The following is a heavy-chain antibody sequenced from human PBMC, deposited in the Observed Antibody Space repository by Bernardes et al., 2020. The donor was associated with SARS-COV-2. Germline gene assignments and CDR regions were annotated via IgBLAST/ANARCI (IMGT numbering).Heavy chain of an antibody. Sequence: GASLKTARKVSRDSFTRYWIGWVRPMPGKGLEWLGIIYPGDSDTRYSPSFQGQVTISADKSISTAYLQWSSLKASDTAMYYCARPRRPEAYCGGDCFWYFDLWGRGTLVTVSS. D-gene: IGHD2-21*01. CDR3: ARPRRPEAYCGGDCFWYFDL. J-gene: IGHJ2*01. V-gene: IGHV5-51*01. CDR1: RDSFTRYW. CDR2: IYPGDSDT.